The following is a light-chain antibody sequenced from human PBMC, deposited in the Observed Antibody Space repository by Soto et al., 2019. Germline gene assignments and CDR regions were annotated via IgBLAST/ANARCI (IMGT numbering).Light chain of an antibody. CDR3: EQYNNWPRT. CDR1: QSVSSN. CDR2: DAS. Sequence: EIVMTQSPATLSVSPGEGATLSCRASQSVSSNLAWYQLKPGQAPRLLIYDASTRATGIPARFSGSGSGTEFTLTISSLLSEDFAVYYGEQYNNWPRTFGHGTKVEIK. V-gene: IGKV3-15*01. J-gene: IGKJ1*01.